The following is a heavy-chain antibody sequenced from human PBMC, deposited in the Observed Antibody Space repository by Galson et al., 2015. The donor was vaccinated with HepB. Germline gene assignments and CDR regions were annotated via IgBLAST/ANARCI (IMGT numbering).Heavy chain of an antibody. CDR2: IDWDDEK. CDR3: ARMGMVGAARQFDY. V-gene: IGHV2-70*11. J-gene: IGHJ4*02. D-gene: IGHD6-6*01. Sequence: PALVKPTQTLTLTCTFSGFSLSTSGMCVSWIRQPPGKALEWLARIDWDDEKYYSRSLKTRLTISKDTSKNQVVLTMTNMDPVDTATYYCARMGMVGAARQFDYWGQGTVVTVSS. CDR1: GFSLSTSGMC.